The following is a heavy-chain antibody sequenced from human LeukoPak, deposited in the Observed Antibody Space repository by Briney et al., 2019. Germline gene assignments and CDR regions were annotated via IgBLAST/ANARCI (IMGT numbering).Heavy chain of an antibody. D-gene: IGHD6-19*01. Sequence: GGSLRLSCAASGFTFSNYAMSWVRQAPGKGLEWVSAISGSGGGTYYADSVKGRFTISRDNSKNTLYLQMNSLRVEDTAEYYCATATVAGRGYYFDYWGQGTLVAVSS. V-gene: IGHV3-23*01. CDR1: GFTFSNYA. CDR2: ISGSGGGT. CDR3: ATATVAGRGYYFDY. J-gene: IGHJ4*02.